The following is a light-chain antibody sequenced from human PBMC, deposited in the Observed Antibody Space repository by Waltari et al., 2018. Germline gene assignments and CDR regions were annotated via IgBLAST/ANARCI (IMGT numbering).Light chain of an antibody. CDR2: GKN. Sequence: SSELTQDPAVSVALGQTVRITCQGDSLRSYYASWYQQKPGQAPVLVIYGKNNRPSGITDRFYGSTSGNTASLTISGAHAEDEADYYCNSRDTSGNHVVFGGGTKLTVL. J-gene: IGLJ2*01. V-gene: IGLV3-19*01. CDR1: SLRSYY. CDR3: NSRDTSGNHVV.